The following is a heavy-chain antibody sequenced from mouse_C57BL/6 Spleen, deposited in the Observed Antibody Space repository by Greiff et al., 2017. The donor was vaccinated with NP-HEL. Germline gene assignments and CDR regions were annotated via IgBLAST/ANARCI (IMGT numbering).Heavy chain of an antibody. CDR2: IDPSDSYT. J-gene: IGHJ3*01. CDR1: GYTFTSYW. CDR3: ARGITTARFAY. D-gene: IGHD1-2*01. Sequence: VQLQESGAELVMPGASVKLSCKASGYTFTSYWMHWVKQRPGQGLEWIGEIDPSDSYTNYNQKFKGKSTLTVDKSSSTAYMQLSSLTSEDSAVYYCARGITTARFAYWGQGTLVTVSA. V-gene: IGHV1-69*01.